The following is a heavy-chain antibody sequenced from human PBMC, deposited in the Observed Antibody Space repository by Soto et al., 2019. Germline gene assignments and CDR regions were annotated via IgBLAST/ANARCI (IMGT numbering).Heavy chain of an antibody. J-gene: IGHJ6*02. CDR3: ARGITGTVTYYYGLDV. CDR1: GGTFSSYA. V-gene: IGHV1-69*12. D-gene: IGHD1-20*01. Sequence: QFQLVQSGAEVTKPGSSMKVSCKASGGTFSSYAISWVRQAPGQALEWMGGIISIFGTADYAQKFHGRVTITADESTSTVDMELSSLRSEATAVYYCARGITGTVTYYYGLDVWGQGTTVTVSS. CDR2: IISIFGTA.